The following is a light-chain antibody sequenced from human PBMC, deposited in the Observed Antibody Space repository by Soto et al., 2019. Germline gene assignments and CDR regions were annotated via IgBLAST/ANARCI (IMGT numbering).Light chain of an antibody. J-gene: IGLJ2*01. CDR1: NSNIGSNP. CDR2: NRD. CDR3: ATWDDSLSGVV. Sequence: QSVLTQPPSASGTPGQRVTISCSGSNSNIGSNPVNWYQHFPGTAPKLLIYNRDQRPSGVPDRFSGSKSGTSASLAISGLQSEDEADYYCATWDDSLSGVVFGGGTKVTVL. V-gene: IGLV1-44*01.